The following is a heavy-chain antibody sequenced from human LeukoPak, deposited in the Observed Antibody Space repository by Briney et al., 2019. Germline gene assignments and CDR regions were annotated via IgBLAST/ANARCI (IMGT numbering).Heavy chain of an antibody. Sequence: PSETLSLTCTVSGGSIRSSYYYWGWIRQPPGKGLEWIGSIYDSGSTYYNPSLKSRVTISVDTSKNQFSLKLCSVTAADTAVYYCARGKGYSYGIDYWGQGTLVTVSS. V-gene: IGHV4-39*01. CDR3: ARGKGYSYGIDY. CDR1: GGSIRSSYYY. J-gene: IGHJ4*02. D-gene: IGHD5-18*01. CDR2: IYDSGST.